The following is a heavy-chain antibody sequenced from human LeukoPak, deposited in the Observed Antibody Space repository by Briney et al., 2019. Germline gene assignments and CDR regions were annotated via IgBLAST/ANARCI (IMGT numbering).Heavy chain of an antibody. CDR2: MNHNSGNT. D-gene: IGHD6-13*01. CDR3: ARPSSSWYPPYYYYGMDV. CDR1: GYTFTSYD. Sequence: ASVMVSCKTSGYTFTSYDINWVRHATRQRLQWMGWMNHNSGNTGYAQKFQGRVTMTRNTSISTAYMELSSLRSEETAVYYCARPSSSWYPPYYYYGMDVWGQGTTVTVSS. J-gene: IGHJ6*02. V-gene: IGHV1-8*01.